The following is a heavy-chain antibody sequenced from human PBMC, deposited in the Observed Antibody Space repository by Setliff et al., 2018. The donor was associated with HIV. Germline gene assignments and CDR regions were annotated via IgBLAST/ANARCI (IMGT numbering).Heavy chain of an antibody. D-gene: IGHD6-13*01. CDR3: TRTNPLAAPPFDF. J-gene: IGHJ4*02. Sequence: PSETLSLTCTVSGGSISNYYWSWIRQPAGKGLEWIGRIYSTGSTNYNPSLESRITMSVDTSKNQFSLKLSSVTAADTAVYYCTRTNPLAAPPFDFWGQGTLVTVSS. CDR1: GGSISNYY. V-gene: IGHV4-4*07. CDR2: IYSTGST.